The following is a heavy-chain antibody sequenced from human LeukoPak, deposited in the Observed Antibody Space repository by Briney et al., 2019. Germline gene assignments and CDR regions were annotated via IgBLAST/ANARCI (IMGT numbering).Heavy chain of an antibody. J-gene: IGHJ4*02. D-gene: IGHD3-22*01. CDR3: AKAYDSSGYSFDY. CDR2: ISGSGDST. Sequence: PGGSLRLSCAASGFTFSSYAMSWVRQAPGKGLEWVSVISGSGDSTYYADSVRGRFTISRDNSKNTLYLQMNSLRAEDTAVYYCAKAYDSSGYSFDYWGQGTLVTVSS. V-gene: IGHV3-23*01. CDR1: GFTFSSYA.